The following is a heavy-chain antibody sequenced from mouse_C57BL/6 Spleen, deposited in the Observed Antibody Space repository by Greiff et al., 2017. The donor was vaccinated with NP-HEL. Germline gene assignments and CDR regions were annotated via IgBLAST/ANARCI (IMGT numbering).Heavy chain of an antibody. CDR1: GYTFTSYW. Sequence: VQLQESGAELAKPGASVKLSCKASGYTFTSYWMHWVKQRPGQGLERIGYINPSSGYTKYNQKFKDKATLTADKSSSTAYMQLSSLTYEDSAVYYCAMNSLDWYGSSGYFDVWGTGTTVTVSS. V-gene: IGHV1-7*01. D-gene: IGHD1-1*01. CDR2: INPSSGYT. J-gene: IGHJ1*03. CDR3: AMNSLDWYGSSGYFDV.